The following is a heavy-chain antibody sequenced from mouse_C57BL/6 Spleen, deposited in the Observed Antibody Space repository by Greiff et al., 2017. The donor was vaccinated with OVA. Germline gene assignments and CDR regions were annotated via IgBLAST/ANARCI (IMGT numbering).Heavy chain of an antibody. CDR1: GYSFTGYY. Sequence: VHVKQSGPELVKPGASVKISCKASGYSFTGYYMNWVKQSPEKSLEWIGEINPSTGGTTYNQKFKAKATLTVDKSSSTAYMQLKSLTSEDSAVYYCARKGNWAFDYWGQGTTLTVSS. D-gene: IGHD4-1*01. V-gene: IGHV1-42*01. CDR2: INPSTGGT. CDR3: ARKGNWAFDY. J-gene: IGHJ2*01.